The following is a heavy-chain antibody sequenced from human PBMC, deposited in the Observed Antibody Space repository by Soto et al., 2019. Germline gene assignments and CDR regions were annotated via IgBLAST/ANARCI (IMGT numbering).Heavy chain of an antibody. CDR1: GGSISSYY. J-gene: IGHJ6*03. CDR3: ARVPSYYYYYMDV. Sequence: SETLSLTCSISGGSISSYYWSWIRQPPGKGLEWIGYIDNSGSTNYNPSLKSRVTILVDTSKDQFSLKLSSVTAADTAVYYCARVPSYYYYYMDVWGKGTTVTVSS. V-gene: IGHV4-59*01. CDR2: IDNSGST.